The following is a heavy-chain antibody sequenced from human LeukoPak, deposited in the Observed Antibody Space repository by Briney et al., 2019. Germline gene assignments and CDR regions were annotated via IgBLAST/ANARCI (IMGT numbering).Heavy chain of an antibody. CDR2: IYSGGTT. CDR1: GFTLSNNY. J-gene: IGHJ4*02. Sequence: GGALRLSCKASGFTLSNNYMNWVRQAPGKGLEWVALIYSGGTTNYADSVKGRFTISRDNSKNTLYLQMTNVRVEDTAVYYCARDPPGIAASVSGGWGQGTLVTVSS. V-gene: IGHV3-53*01. CDR3: ARDPPGIAASVSGG. D-gene: IGHD6-13*01.